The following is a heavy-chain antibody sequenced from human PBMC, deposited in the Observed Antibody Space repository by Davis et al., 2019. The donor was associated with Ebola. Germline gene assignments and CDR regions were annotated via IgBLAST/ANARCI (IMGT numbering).Heavy chain of an antibody. Sequence: PSETLSLTCAVYGGSFSGYYWSWIRQPPGKGLEWIGEINHSGSTNYNLSLTSRVTISVDTSKNQLSLKLSSVTAADTAVYYCARNSSGFGHFDSWGQGTLVAVSA. CDR1: GGSFSGYY. CDR3: ARNSSGFGHFDS. V-gene: IGHV4-34*01. CDR2: INHSGST. D-gene: IGHD6-19*01. J-gene: IGHJ4*02.